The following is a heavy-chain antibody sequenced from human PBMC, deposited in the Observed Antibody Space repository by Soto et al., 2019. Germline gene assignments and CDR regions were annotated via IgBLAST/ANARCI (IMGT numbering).Heavy chain of an antibody. CDR1: GFTFSRYA. J-gene: IGHJ5*02. D-gene: IGHD3-10*01. CDR2: ISGSGGST. V-gene: IGHV3-23*01. CDR3: AKNTLFGSGTKAS. Sequence: EVQLLDSGGGLVQPGGSLRLSCAASGFTFSRYAMSWVRQAPGKGLEWVSAISGSGGSTYYADSVKGRFTISRDNSKNTLYLKMTSLRAENTAVYYCAKNTLFGSGTKASWAPEPRVTVSS.